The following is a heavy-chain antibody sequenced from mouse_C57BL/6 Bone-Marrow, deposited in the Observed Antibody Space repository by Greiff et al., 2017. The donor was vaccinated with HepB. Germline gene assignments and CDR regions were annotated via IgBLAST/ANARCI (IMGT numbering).Heavy chain of an antibody. J-gene: IGHJ3*01. V-gene: IGHV7-3*01. CDR2: IRNKANGYTT. D-gene: IGHD4-1*01. Sequence: EVQRVESGGGLVQPGGSLSLSCAASGFTFTDYYMSWVRQPPGKALEWLGFIRNKANGYTTEYSASVKGRFTISRDNSQSILYLQMNALRAEDSATYYCARAWGFAYWGQGTLVTVSA. CDR3: ARAWGFAY. CDR1: GFTFTDYY.